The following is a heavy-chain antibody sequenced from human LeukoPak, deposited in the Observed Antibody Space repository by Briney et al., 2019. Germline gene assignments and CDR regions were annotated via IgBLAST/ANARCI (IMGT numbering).Heavy chain of an antibody. CDR3: ARDNYGMDV. Sequence: GRSLRLSCAASGFTFSNYNMHWVRQAPGKGLEWVAVISYDGSYKHYVDSVKGRFTISRDQSKNTLFLQMNSLRGEDTAVYYCARDNYGMDVWGQGTTVTVSS. CDR1: GFTFSNYN. CDR2: ISYDGSYK. V-gene: IGHV3-30*03. J-gene: IGHJ6*02.